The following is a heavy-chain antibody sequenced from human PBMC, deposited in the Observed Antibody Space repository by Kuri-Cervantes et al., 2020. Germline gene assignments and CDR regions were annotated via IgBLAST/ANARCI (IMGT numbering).Heavy chain of an antibody. D-gene: IGHD2-15*01. Sequence: GESLKISCAASGFTFSSYAMHWVRQAPGKGLEWVAVISYDGSNKYYADSVKGRFTISRDNSKNTLYLQMNSLRAEDTAVYYCARGPPAAGYCSGGSCYIDVYWGQGTLVTVSS. CDR2: ISYDGSNK. J-gene: IGHJ4*02. CDR1: GFTFSSYA. CDR3: ARGPPAAGYCSGGSCYIDVY. V-gene: IGHV3-30-3*01.